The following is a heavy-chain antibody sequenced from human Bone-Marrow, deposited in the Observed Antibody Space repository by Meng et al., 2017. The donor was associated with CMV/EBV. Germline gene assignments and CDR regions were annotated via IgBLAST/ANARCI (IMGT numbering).Heavy chain of an antibody. Sequence: GGSLRLSCAASGFTFSSYAMHWVRQAPGKGLEWVAVISYDGSNKYYADSVKGRFTISRDNSKNTLYLQMNSLRAEDTAVYYCAKDLRRRYDFWSGYYMQGTRNEDYYYYGMDVWGQGTTVTVSS. D-gene: IGHD3-3*01. J-gene: IGHJ6*02. CDR2: ISYDGSNK. CDR3: AKDLRRRYDFWSGYYMQGTRNEDYYYYGMDV. CDR1: GFTFSSYA. V-gene: IGHV3-30-3*02.